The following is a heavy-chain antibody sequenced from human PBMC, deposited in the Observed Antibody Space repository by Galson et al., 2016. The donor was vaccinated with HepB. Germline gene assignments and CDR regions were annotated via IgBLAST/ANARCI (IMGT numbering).Heavy chain of an antibody. J-gene: IGHJ4*02. CDR1: GGTFTGYY. V-gene: IGHV4-34*01. CDR3: SRGLDAYKAGNY. CDR2: IHPSGST. D-gene: IGHD5-24*01. Sequence: ETLSLTCGVYGGTFTGYYCNWFRQPPGMGLEWIGEIHPSGSTSYNPSLGSRVTISLDTSKNQFSLKVDSVTAADTAVYFCSRGLDAYKAGNYWGQGTLVTVAA.